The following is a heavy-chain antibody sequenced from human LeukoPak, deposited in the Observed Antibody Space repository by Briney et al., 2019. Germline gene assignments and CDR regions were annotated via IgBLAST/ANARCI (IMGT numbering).Heavy chain of an antibody. CDR3: ARDGWRHDILTGYFFDY. CDR2: ISAYNGNT. D-gene: IGHD3-9*01. Sequence: GASVKVSCKASGYTFTSYGISWVRQAPGQGLEWMGWISAYNGNTNYAQKLQGRVTMTTDTSTSTAYMELRSLRSDDTAVSYCARDGWRHDILTGYFFDYWGQGTLVTVSS. V-gene: IGHV1-18*01. CDR1: GYTFTSYG. J-gene: IGHJ4*02.